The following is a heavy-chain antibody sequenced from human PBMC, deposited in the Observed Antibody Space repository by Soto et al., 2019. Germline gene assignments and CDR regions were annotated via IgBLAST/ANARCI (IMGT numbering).Heavy chain of an antibody. CDR3: AGVVWFGGMHV. J-gene: IGHJ6*02. V-gene: IGHV6-1*01. D-gene: IGHD3-16*01. CDR2: TYYRSKWIH. CDR1: GDSVSSSSAA. Sequence: SQTLSLTCVISGDSVSSSSAAWNWIRQSPSRGLEWLGRTYYRSKWIHEYAVSMESRITINPDTSKNQFSLQLYSVTPEDTAVYYCAGVVWFGGMHVWGQGSPVTAFS.